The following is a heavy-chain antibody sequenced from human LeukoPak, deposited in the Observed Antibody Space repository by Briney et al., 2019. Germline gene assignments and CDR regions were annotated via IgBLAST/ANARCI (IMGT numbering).Heavy chain of an antibody. CDR1: GYSFILYG. Sequence: ASVKVSCKTSGYSFILYGISWVRQAPGQGLEWMGWINPNSGGTNYAQKFQGRVTMTRDTSISTAYMELSRLRSDDTAVYYCARVRFPSSSWYYFDYWGQGTLVTVSS. CDR2: INPNSGGT. CDR3: ARVRFPSSSWYYFDY. D-gene: IGHD6-13*01. J-gene: IGHJ4*02. V-gene: IGHV1-2*02.